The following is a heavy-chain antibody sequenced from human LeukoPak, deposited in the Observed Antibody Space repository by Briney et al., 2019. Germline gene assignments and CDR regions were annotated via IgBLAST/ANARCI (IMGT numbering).Heavy chain of an antibody. J-gene: IGHJ4*02. CDR3: AKRGTVTSNFEY. CDR2: IQNDGNNK. V-gene: IGHV3-30*02. Sequence: GGSLRLSCAASGFTFSSHGMHWVRQAPGKGLEWVAFIQNDGNNKYYVDSVKGRFTISRDNSKNTLYLQMNSLRTEDTADYYCAKRGTVTSNFEYWGQGTLVTVSS. D-gene: IGHD4-17*01. CDR1: GFTFSSHG.